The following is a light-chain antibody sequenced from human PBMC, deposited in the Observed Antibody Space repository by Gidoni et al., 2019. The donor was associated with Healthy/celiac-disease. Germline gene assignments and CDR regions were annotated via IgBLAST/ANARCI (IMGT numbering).Light chain of an antibody. CDR3: QQSSNWPPFT. CDR1: QSVSSY. Sequence: EIVLALSPATLSLSPGERATLSCRASQSVSSYLAWYQQKPGQAPRLLIYDASNSATGIPARFDGSGSGTEYTLTISSLEPEDFAVYYCQQSSNWPPFTFGPGTKVEIK. V-gene: IGKV3-11*01. CDR2: DAS. J-gene: IGKJ3*01.